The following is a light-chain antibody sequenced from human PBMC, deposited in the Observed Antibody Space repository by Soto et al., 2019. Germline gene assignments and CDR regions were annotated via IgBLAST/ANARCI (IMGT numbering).Light chain of an antibody. CDR2: GAS. CDR1: QSIGDT. CDR3: QQYYQWPSYT. J-gene: IGKJ2*01. V-gene: IGKV3-15*01. Sequence: EIVMTQSPATLSVSPGGRATLSCRASQSIGDTLAWYQQKPGQAPRLLIYGASSRVTGFPARFSGSGSGTEFTLTINTLQPEDFAVYYCQQYYQWPSYTFGQGTKVDI.